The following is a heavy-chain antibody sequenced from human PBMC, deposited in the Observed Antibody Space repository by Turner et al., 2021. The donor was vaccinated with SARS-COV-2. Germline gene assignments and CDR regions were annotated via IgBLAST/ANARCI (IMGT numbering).Heavy chain of an antibody. D-gene: IGHD5-18*01. CDR2: SKSDGSST. CDR1: GFTFSIYC. V-gene: IGHV3-74*01. Sequence: EVQMLESGGGLVQPGWSLSLSCAASGFTFSIYCMHWVRQAPGKGLVWVSRSKSDGSSTSYADSVKGRFTISRDNAKNTLYLQMNSLRAEDTAVYYCAREGHTAMGVFFDYWGQGTLVTVSS. J-gene: IGHJ4*02. CDR3: AREGHTAMGVFFDY.